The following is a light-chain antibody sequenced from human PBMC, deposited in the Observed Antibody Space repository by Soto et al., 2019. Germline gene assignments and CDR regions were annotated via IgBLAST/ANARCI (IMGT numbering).Light chain of an antibody. Sequence: QSALTQPRSVSGSPGQSVTISCTATGSDVGDDKYVSWYQQQPGKGPNLLIYGVNSRPSGISNRFSGSKSGNTASLTISGLQVEDEAEYFCGSFTTSRIWVFGGGTKLTVL. CDR3: GSFTTSRIWV. CDR1: GSDVGDDKY. J-gene: IGLJ3*02. CDR2: GVN. V-gene: IGLV2-11*01.